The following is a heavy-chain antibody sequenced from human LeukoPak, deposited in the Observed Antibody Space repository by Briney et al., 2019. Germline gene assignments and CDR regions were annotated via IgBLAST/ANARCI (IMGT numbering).Heavy chain of an antibody. Sequence: GGSLRLSCAASGFTFSSYSMNWVRQAPGKGLEWVSSISSSSSYIYYADSVKGRFTISRDNAKNSLYLQMNSLRAEDTAVYYCARDMVNGVYYFAECIDAFDIWGQGTMVTVSS. J-gene: IGHJ3*02. CDR2: ISSSSSYI. D-gene: IGHD2-8*01. V-gene: IGHV3-21*01. CDR1: GFTFSSYS. CDR3: ARDMVNGVYYFAECIDAFDI.